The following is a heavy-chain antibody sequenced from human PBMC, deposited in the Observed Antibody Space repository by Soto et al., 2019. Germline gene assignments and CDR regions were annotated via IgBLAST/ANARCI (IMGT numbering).Heavy chain of an antibody. V-gene: IGHV1-18*01. J-gene: IGHJ4*02. CDR2: ISAYNTNT. CDR1: GYTFTSYH. Sequence: QVQLVQSGAEVKKPGASVKVSCKTSGYTFTSYHISWVRQAPGQGLEWMGWISAYNTNTNYAQKXQXXXTXXTDTLTSTAYMELRSLRSDDTAVYYCARDTPPPDYWGQGTLVTVSS. CDR3: ARDTPPPDY.